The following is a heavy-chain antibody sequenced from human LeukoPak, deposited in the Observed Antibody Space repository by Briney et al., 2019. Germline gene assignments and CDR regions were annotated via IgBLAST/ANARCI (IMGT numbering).Heavy chain of an antibody. CDR2: IIPIFGTA. CDR3: AREGWELLTAFDI. CDR1: GGTFSSYA. D-gene: IGHD1-26*01. Sequence: ASVKVSCKASGGTFSSYAISWVRQAPGQGLEWMGGIIPIFGTANYAQKFQGRVTITADESTSTAYMELSSLRSEDTAVYYCAREGWELLTAFDIWGQGTMVTVSS. J-gene: IGHJ3*02. V-gene: IGHV1-69*01.